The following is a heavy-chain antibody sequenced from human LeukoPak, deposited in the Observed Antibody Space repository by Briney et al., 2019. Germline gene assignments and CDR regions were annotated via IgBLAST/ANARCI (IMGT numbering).Heavy chain of an antibody. CDR1: GGSFSGYY. J-gene: IGHJ4*02. CDR3: ARGPYYYGSGSYYKN. Sequence: PSETLSLTCAVYGGSFSGYYRSWIRQPPGKGLEWIGEINHSGSTNYNPSLKSRVTISVDTSKNQFSLKLSSVTAADTAVYYCARGPYYYGSGSYYKNWGQGTLVTVSS. CDR2: INHSGST. V-gene: IGHV4-34*01. D-gene: IGHD3-10*01.